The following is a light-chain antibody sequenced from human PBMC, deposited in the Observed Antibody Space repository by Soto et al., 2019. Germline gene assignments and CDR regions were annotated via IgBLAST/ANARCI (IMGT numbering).Light chain of an antibody. CDR1: SSDVGSYNL. V-gene: IGLV2-23*01. CDR2: EGS. J-gene: IGLJ3*02. Sequence: QSVLTQPASVSGSPGQSITISCTGTSSDVGSYNLVSWYQQHPGKAPKLMIYEGSKRPSGVSNRFSGSKSGITASLTISGLQAEDEADYYCCSYAGSSTWVFVGGTKLTVL. CDR3: CSYAGSSTWV.